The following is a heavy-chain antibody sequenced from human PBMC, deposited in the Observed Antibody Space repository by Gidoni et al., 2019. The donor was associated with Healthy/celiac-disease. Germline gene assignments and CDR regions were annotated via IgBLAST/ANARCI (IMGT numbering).Heavy chain of an antibody. CDR3: AREAGDLYYYYGMDV. D-gene: IGHD7-27*01. Sequence: QVQLQESGPGLVKPSETLSLTCTVSGGSISSYYWRWIRQPPGKGLEWIGYIYYSGSTNYNPSLKSRVTISVDTSKNQFSLKLSSVTAADTAVYYCAREAGDLYYYYGMDVWGQGTTVTVSS. J-gene: IGHJ6*02. V-gene: IGHV4-59*01. CDR2: IYYSGST. CDR1: GGSISSYY.